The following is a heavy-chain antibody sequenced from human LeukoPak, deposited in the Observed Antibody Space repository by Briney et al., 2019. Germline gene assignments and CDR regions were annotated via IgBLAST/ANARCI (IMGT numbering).Heavy chain of an antibody. CDR2: ISPSGST. J-gene: IGHJ4*02. Sequence: SETLSLTCTVSGGSINGGNYYWTWLRQPAGKGLEWIGRISPSGSTNHNPSLKSRVTISVDTSKNQFSLKLSSVTAADTAVYYCARARPYYGSGSSFRLFDYWGQGTLVTVSS. V-gene: IGHV4-61*02. D-gene: IGHD3-10*01. CDR1: GGSINGGNYY. CDR3: ARARPYYGSGSSFRLFDY.